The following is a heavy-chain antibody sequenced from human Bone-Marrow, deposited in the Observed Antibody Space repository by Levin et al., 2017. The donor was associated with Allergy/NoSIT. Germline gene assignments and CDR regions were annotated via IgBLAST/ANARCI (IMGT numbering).Heavy chain of an antibody. V-gene: IGHV4-39*01. Sequence: NTSETLSLTCTVSGGSISSSSYFWGWVRQPPGQGLEWIGSIYYSGITYYNPSLKSRVTISVDTSKNQFSLTLSSLTAADTAVFYCARLRRDDLWYFDSWGQGTLVTASS. J-gene: IGHJ4*02. CDR2: IYYSGIT. CDR1: GGSISSSSYF. CDR3: ARLRRDDLWYFDS. D-gene: IGHD3-3*01.